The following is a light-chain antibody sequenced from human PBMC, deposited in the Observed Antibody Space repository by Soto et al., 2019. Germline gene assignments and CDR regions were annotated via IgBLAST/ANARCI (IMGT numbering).Light chain of an antibody. V-gene: IGKV1-5*01. J-gene: IGKJ1*01. Sequence: DIQLTQSPSTLSASVGDRVTITCRASQSISSWLAWYQQKPGKAPKVLIYDASSLESGVPSRFSGSASGTDFTLTISSLQPDDFATYDCQQYDSYSRTFGQGTKVEIK. CDR1: QSISSW. CDR3: QQYDSYSRT. CDR2: DAS.